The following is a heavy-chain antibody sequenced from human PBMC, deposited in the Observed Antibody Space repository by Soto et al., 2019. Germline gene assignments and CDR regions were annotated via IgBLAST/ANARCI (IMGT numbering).Heavy chain of an antibody. V-gene: IGHV3-23*01. D-gene: IGHD5-18*01. CDR3: AGGAMVTPDYYGLDV. Sequence: EVRLLESGGGLVQPGGSLRLYCAGSGFTSSNYSMSWVRQAPGKGLEWVSTTSGSGHYIQYRDSVKGRFTISRDNSKNTLYLQMNSLRAEDTAVYYCAGGAMVTPDYYGLDVWGQGTTVTVSS. J-gene: IGHJ6*02. CDR1: GFTSSNYS. CDR2: TSGSGHYI.